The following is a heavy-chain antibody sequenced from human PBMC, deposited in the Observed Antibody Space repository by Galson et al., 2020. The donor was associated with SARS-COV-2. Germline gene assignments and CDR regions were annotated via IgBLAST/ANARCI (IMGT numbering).Heavy chain of an antibody. J-gene: IGHJ5*02. D-gene: IGHD2-15*01. CDR2: IYYSGST. CDR1: GGSISSSSYY. Sequence: SETLSLTCTVSGGSISSSSYYWGWIRQPPGKGLEWIGSIYYSGSTYYNPSLKSRVTISVDTSKNQFSLKLSSVTAADTAVYYCARSKAGDITPRMFDWFDPWGQGTLVTVSS. V-gene: IGHV4-39*01. CDR3: ARSKAGDITPRMFDWFDP.